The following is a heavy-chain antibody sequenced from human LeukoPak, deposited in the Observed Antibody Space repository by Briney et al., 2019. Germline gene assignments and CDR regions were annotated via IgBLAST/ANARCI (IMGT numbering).Heavy chain of an antibody. CDR3: ARGRHPGPTWISEY. J-gene: IGHJ4*02. CDR1: GYTFTSYG. D-gene: IGHD5-12*01. V-gene: IGHV1-69*10. CDR2: IIPILGIA. Sequence: SVKVSCKASGYTFTSYGISWVRQAPGQGLEWMGWIIPILGIANYAQKFQGRVTITADKSTSTAYMELSSLTFEDTAVYYCARGRHPGPTWISEYWGQGTLVTVSS.